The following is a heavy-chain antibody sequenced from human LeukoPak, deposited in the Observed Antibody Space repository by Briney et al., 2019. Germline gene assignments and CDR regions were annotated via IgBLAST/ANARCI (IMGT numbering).Heavy chain of an antibody. Sequence: GPLRLSCAASGFTFSSYAMSWIRQPPGKGLEWIGEINHSGSTNYNPSLKSRVTISVDTSKNQFSLKLSSVTAADTAVYYCARAKTWRYCSSTSCRLFDYWGQGTLVTVSS. D-gene: IGHD2-2*01. J-gene: IGHJ4*02. V-gene: IGHV4-34*01. CDR3: ARAKTWRYCSSTSCRLFDY. CDR2: INHSGST. CDR1: GFTFSSYA.